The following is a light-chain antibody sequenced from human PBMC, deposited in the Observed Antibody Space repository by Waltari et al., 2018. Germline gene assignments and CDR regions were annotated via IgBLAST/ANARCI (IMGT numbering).Light chain of an antibody. CDR1: SSNIGSNT. V-gene: IGLV1-44*01. CDR2: SKN. Sequence: QSVLTQSPSASGTPGQRVTISCSGSSSNIGSNTINWYHQLPGTAPKLLIFSKNQRPSGVPNRFSASKSGTSASLAISGRQSEDEGDYYCATWDDSLNVQVFGGGTKLTVL. J-gene: IGLJ2*01. CDR3: ATWDDSLNVQV.